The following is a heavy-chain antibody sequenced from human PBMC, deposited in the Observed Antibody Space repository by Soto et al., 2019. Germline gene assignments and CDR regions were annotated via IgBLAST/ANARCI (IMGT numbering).Heavy chain of an antibody. CDR2: FNSSGST. J-gene: IGHJ3*02. CDR3: ARGHGDPPSNAFDI. Sequence: QVQLQESGPGLVKPSQTLSLTCTVSGGSISSGGYYWSWIRQHPGKGLEWIGYFNSSGSTYYNPSLKSRVTISVDTSKNQFSLKLSSVTAADTAVYYCARGHGDPPSNAFDIWGQGTMVTVSS. CDR1: GGSISSGGYY. V-gene: IGHV4-31*03. D-gene: IGHD4-17*01.